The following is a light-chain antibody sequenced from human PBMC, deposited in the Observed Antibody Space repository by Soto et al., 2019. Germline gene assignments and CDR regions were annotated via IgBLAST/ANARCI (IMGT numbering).Light chain of an antibody. V-gene: IGKV3-15*01. CDR2: VAS. CDR3: QQYNNWPWT. CDR1: QSVSSN. J-gene: IGKJ1*01. Sequence: EIVMTQSPATLSVSPGERATLSCRASQSVSSNLAWYQQKPGQAPRLLIYVASTRATVIPARFSGSGSGTEFTLTISSLQSEDFAVYSCQQYNNWPWTFGQGTKVEIK.